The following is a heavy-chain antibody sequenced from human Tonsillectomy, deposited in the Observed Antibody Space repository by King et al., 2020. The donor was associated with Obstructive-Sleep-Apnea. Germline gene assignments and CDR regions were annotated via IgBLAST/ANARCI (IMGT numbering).Heavy chain of an antibody. Sequence: VQLQESGPGLVKPSQTLSLTCAVSGVSISSGGYYWSWVLQLPGKGLEWIGYIYYSGGTYYNPSLKSRLTISLDTSKNQFSLKLSSVTAADTAVYFCARDTSGFGELLLWGQGTLVTVSS. CDR3: ARDTSGFGELLL. CDR2: IYYSGGT. V-gene: IGHV4-31*11. CDR1: GVSISSGGYY. J-gene: IGHJ4*02. D-gene: IGHD3-10*01.